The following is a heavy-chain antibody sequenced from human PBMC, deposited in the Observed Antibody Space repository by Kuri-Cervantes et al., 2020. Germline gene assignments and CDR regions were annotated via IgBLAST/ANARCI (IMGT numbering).Heavy chain of an antibody. J-gene: IGHJ5*02. D-gene: IGHD3-16*02. V-gene: IGHV4-39*01. Sequence: SETLSLTCTVSGGSISSSSYYWGWIRQPPGKGLEWIGSVYYSGTTYYNPYLKSRVTISVDTSKNQFSLKLSSVTAADTAVYYCARRCYAWGSYRLVCNWFDPWGQGTLVTVSS. CDR3: ARRCYAWGSYRLVCNWFDP. CDR1: GGSISSSSYY. CDR2: VYYSGTT.